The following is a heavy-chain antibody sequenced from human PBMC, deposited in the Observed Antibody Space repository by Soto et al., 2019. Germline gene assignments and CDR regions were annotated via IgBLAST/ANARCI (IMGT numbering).Heavy chain of an antibody. Sequence: GESLKISCAASGFTFSSYAMSWVRQAPGKGLEWVSVVRGSGSSTYYADSVKGRFTISRDNSKNTLYLQMNSLRAEDTAVYYCAKDLRIAVAGTDYFDSWGQGTLVTVSS. CDR3: AKDLRIAVAGTDYFDS. CDR2: VRGSGSST. V-gene: IGHV3-23*01. J-gene: IGHJ4*02. D-gene: IGHD6-19*01. CDR1: GFTFSSYA.